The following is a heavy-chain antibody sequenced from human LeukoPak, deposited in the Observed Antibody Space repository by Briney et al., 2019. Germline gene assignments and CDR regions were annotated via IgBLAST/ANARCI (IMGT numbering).Heavy chain of an antibody. Sequence: GASVKVSCKASGYTLSSYYFHWVRQAPGQGLEWMGLINPSGGATSFAQKFRGRVTMTRDMSTGTVFMELSSLRSDDTAVYFCARNYYDTAGHFGYWGQGTLVTVSS. CDR3: ARNYYDTAGHFGY. J-gene: IGHJ4*02. V-gene: IGHV1-46*01. CDR2: INPSGGAT. D-gene: IGHD3-22*01. CDR1: GYTLSSYY.